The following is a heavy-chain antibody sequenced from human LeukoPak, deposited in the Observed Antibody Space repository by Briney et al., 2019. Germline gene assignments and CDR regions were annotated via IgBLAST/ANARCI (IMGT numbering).Heavy chain of an antibody. CDR2: ISSSSSYI. V-gene: IGHV3-21*01. D-gene: IGHD3-10*01. CDR3: ARVDGSGSYYSDY. Sequence: GGSLRLSCAASGFTFSSYSMNWVRQAPGKGLEWVSSISSSSSYIYYADSVKGRFTISRDNAKNSLYLQMNSLRAEDTAVYYCARVDGSGSYYSDYWGQGTLVTVSS. J-gene: IGHJ4*02. CDR1: GFTFSSYS.